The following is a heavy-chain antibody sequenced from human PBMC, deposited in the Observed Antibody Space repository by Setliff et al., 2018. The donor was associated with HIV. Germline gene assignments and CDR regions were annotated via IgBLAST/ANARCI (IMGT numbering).Heavy chain of an antibody. CDR3: ASATRVTDDAFDI. V-gene: IGHV1-18*01. CDR1: GYTFTSYG. J-gene: IGHJ3*02. D-gene: IGHD2-21*02. Sequence: ASVKVSCKASGYTFTSYGISWVRQAPGQGLERMGWIGAYNGNTNYAQKLQGRVTMTTDTSTSTAYMELRSLRSDDTAVYYCASATRVTDDAFDIWGQGTMVTVSS. CDR2: IGAYNGNT.